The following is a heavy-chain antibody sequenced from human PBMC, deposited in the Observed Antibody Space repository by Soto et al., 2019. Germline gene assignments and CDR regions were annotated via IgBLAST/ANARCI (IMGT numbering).Heavy chain of an antibody. D-gene: IGHD6-13*01. Sequence: PWGSLRLSCAASGFTFSSYGMHWVRQAPGKGLEWVAVISYGGSNKYYADSVKGRFTISRDNSKNTLYLQMNSLRAEDTAVYYCAKDSVQQSFDYWGQGTLVTVSS. J-gene: IGHJ4*02. V-gene: IGHV3-30*18. CDR2: ISYGGSNK. CDR3: AKDSVQQSFDY. CDR1: GFTFSSYG.